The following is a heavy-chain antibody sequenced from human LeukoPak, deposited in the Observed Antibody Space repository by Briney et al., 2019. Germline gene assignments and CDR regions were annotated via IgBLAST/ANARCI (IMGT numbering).Heavy chain of an antibody. Sequence: SETLSLTCTVSGSSISSSNYYWGWIRQPPGKGLECLGSIYYNGRTYYNPSLKSRVTISVDTSKNQFSLKLSSVTAADTAVYYCARIEYSGPLDYWGQGTLVTVSS. J-gene: IGHJ4*02. CDR2: IYYNGRT. CDR1: GSSISSSNYY. D-gene: IGHD1-26*01. V-gene: IGHV4-39*07. CDR3: ARIEYSGPLDY.